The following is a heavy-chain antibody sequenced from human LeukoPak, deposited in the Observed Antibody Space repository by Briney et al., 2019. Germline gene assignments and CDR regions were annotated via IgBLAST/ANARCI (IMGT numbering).Heavy chain of an antibody. D-gene: IGHD6-19*01. CDR1: GFAFDDYA. CDR2: ISGNIGSI. Sequence: PGRSLRLSCAASGFAFDDYAMHWVGQAPGKGLEWVSGISGNIGSIGYADSVKGRFTIPRDNAKNSLYLQINSLRGEDRALYYFAKDGGYSSRWYTASYFDYWGQATPVTVSS. CDR3: AKDGGYSSRWYTASYFDY. J-gene: IGHJ4*02. V-gene: IGHV3-9*01.